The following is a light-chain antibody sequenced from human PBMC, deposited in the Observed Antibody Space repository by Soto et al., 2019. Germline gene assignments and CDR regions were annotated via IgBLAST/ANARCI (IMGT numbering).Light chain of an antibody. CDR3: QQYNNWPPIT. CDR2: GAS. V-gene: IGKV3-15*01. CDR1: QTVSSN. J-gene: IGKJ2*01. Sequence: EIVMTQSPATLSVYPGERASLSCRASQTVSSNLAWYQQKPGQAPRLLIYGASTRATGIPARFSGSGSGTEFTLTISSLQSEDFAVYYCQQYNNWPPITFGQGTKREIK.